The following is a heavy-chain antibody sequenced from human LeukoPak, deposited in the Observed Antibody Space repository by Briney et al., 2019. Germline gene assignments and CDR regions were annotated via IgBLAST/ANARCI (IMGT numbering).Heavy chain of an antibody. D-gene: IGHD5-18*01. Sequence: ASVTVSCNVSGYTFTSYYMHWVRHAPGQGIEWMGIINPSGGSTTYAQKFQGRVTMTTDTPTNTVYTELSCMRGAATSFYYCARDGKDTAMVIDYWGQGTLVTVSS. CDR3: ARDGKDTAMVIDY. CDR1: GYTFTSYY. CDR2: INPSGGST. V-gene: IGHV1-46*01. J-gene: IGHJ4*02.